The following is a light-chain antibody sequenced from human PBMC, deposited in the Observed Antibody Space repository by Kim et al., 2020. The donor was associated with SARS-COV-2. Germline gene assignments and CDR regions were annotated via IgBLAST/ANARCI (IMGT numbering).Light chain of an antibody. CDR2: YDS. Sequence: PGKTATMTCGGNNIGSKTVHWYQQKPGQAPVLVIYYDSDRPSGIPERFSGSNSGNTATLTISRVEAGDEADYYCQVWDSSTDHPGVFGGGTQLTVL. CDR1: NIGSKT. CDR3: QVWDSSTDHPGV. J-gene: IGLJ3*02. V-gene: IGLV3-21*04.